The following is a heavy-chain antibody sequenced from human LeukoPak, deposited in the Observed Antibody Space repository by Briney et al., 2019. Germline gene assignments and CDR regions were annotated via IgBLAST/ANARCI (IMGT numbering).Heavy chain of an antibody. D-gene: IGHD5-12*01. Sequence: SVKVSCKASGDTFSSYAISWVRQAPGQGLEGMGGIIPIFCTANYAQKFQGRVTITADNSTSTAYMDLSSLRSEDTAVYYCARGGRTLYRGYSGYEENFDYWGQGTLVTVSS. CDR2: IIPIFCTA. CDR3: ARGGRTLYRGYSGYEENFDY. V-gene: IGHV1-69*06. J-gene: IGHJ4*02. CDR1: GDTFSSYA.